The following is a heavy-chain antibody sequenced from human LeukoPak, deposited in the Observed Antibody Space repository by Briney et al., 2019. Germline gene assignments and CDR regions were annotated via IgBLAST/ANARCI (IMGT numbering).Heavy chain of an antibody. Sequence: GGSLRLSCAASGFTFSNAWMSWVRQAPGKGLEWVGRIKSKTDGGTTDYAAPVKGRLTISRDDSKNTLYLQMNSLKTEDTAVYYCTTDFWSGYYYFDYWGQGTLVTVSS. V-gene: IGHV3-15*01. J-gene: IGHJ4*02. D-gene: IGHD3-3*01. CDR1: GFTFSNAW. CDR2: IKSKTDGGTT. CDR3: TTDFWSGYYYFDY.